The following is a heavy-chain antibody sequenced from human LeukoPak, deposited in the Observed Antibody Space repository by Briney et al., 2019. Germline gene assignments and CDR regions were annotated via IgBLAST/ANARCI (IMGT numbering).Heavy chain of an antibody. CDR1: GGTFSSYA. CDR2: IIPIFGTA. J-gene: IGHJ3*02. V-gene: IGHV1-69*05. D-gene: IGHD6-6*01. CDR3: ARAGPIAARLRVGAFDI. Sequence: SVKVSCNASGGTFSSYAISWVRQAPGQGLEWMGGIIPIFGTANYAQKFQGRVTITTDESTSTAYMELSSLRSEDTAVYYCARAGPIAARLRVGAFDIWGQGTMVTVSS.